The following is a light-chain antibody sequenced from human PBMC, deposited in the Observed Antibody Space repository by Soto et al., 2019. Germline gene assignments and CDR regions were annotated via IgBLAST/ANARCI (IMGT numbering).Light chain of an antibody. CDR3: QQYDHSPLT. CDR1: QSVSRSY. V-gene: IGKV3-20*01. J-gene: IGKJ3*01. Sequence: EIVLTQSPGTLSLSPGERATLSCRASQSVSRSYLAWYQQKPGQAPRLLIYGASSRATGIPDRFSGSGSGTDFTLTISRLEPEDFAVYYCQQYDHSPLTFGPGTKVDIK. CDR2: GAS.